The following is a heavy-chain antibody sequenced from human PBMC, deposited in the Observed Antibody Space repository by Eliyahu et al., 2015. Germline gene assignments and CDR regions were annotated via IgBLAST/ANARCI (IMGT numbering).Heavy chain of an antibody. CDR2: IYYSGXT. D-gene: IGHD3-10*01. CDR1: GGSISSSIYY. CDR3: ARSNGAGNAFDI. V-gene: IGHV4-39*01. J-gene: IGHJ3*02. Sequence: QLQLQESGPGLVKPSEXLSLTCTXSGGSISSSIYYWGWIRQPPGKGLEWIGSIYYSGXTYYNPSLKSRVTISVDTSKNQFSLKLSSVTAADTAVYYCARSNGAGNAFDIWGQGTMVTVSS.